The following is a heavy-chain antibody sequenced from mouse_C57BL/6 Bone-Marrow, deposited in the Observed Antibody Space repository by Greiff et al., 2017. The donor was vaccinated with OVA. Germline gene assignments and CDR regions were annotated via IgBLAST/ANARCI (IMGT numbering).Heavy chain of an antibody. Sequence: VQLQQSGAELVMPGASVKLSCKASGYTFTSYWMHWVKQRPGPGLEWIGEIDPSDSYTNYNQKFKGKSTLTVATSSSKADMQLSSLTSEDSAVYYCARGYDFLYVWCTGTTVTVSS. J-gene: IGHJ1*03. CDR1: GYTFTSYW. D-gene: IGHD2-4*01. CDR3: ARGYDFLYV. CDR2: IDPSDSYT. V-gene: IGHV1-69*01.